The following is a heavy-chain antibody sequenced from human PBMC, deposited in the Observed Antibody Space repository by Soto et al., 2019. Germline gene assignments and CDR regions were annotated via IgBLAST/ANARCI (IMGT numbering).Heavy chain of an antibody. J-gene: IGHJ6*02. CDR1: GATFRSYA. V-gene: IGHV1-69*06. CDR2: IIPIFGTA. D-gene: IGHD3-3*01. Sequence: GASVKVSCKASGATFRSYAISWVRQAPGQGLEWMGGIIPIFGTANYAQKFQGRVTITADKSTSTAYMELSSLRSEDTAVYYCAGGAVPVLRFLEWLPYCGIDVWGQGTTVTVSS. CDR3: AGGAVPVLRFLEWLPYCGIDV.